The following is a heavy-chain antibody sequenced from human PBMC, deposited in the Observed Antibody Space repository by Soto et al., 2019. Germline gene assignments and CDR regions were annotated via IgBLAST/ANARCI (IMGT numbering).Heavy chain of an antibody. CDR2: IYDSENA. V-gene: IGHV4-31*03. D-gene: IGHD6-6*01. Sequence: QVQLQESGPGLVKASQTLSLICSVSGESISSGGYYWSWIRHHPGKGLEWIGYIYDSENAYYNPSLKSRVTISMDTSKNHFAMKLSSVTAADTAVYYCARASSSSSAADYWGQGTLITVSS. J-gene: IGHJ4*02. CDR3: ARASSSSSAADY. CDR1: GESISSGGYY.